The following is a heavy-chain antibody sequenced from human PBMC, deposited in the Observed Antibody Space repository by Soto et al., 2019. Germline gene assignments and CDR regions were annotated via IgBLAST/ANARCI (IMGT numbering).Heavy chain of an antibody. D-gene: IGHD6-6*01. Sequence: ASVKVSCKASGYTFTSYYMHWVRQAPGQGLEWMGIINPSGGSTSYAQKFQGRVTMTRDTSTSTVYMELSSLRSEDTAVYYCARDFIAARIVKSFDIWGQGTMVTV. CDR2: INPSGGST. V-gene: IGHV1-46*01. CDR3: ARDFIAARIVKSFDI. J-gene: IGHJ3*02. CDR1: GYTFTSYY.